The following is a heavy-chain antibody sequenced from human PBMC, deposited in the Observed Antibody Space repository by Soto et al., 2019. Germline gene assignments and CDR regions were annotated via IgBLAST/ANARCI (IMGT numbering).Heavy chain of an antibody. J-gene: IGHJ4*02. V-gene: IGHV4-34*01. CDR2: IDHSGNT. Sequence: QVQLQQWGAGLLKPSETLSLTCAVKTESFGHYYWIWIRQLPGKGLEWIGEIDHSGNTNYSPSLKSRVAISVDTSKNQFSLKLNSVNAADTAEYYCVGGRSRLLGFVYWGQGTQVTVSS. CDR1: TESFGHYY. CDR3: VGGRSRLLGFVY. D-gene: IGHD2-15*01.